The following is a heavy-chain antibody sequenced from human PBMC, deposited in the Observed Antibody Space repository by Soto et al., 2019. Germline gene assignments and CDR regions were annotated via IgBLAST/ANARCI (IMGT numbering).Heavy chain of an antibody. D-gene: IGHD3-22*01. CDR3: AKDSLGVVDLIDY. CDR2: ISYDGSNK. CDR1: GFPFSSYC. Sequence: PAGSLDLSCAGPGFPFSSYCMHWVPQAPGKGLEWVAVISYDGSNKCYADSVKGRFTISRDNSKNTLYLQMNSLRAEDAAVYYCAKDSLGVVDLIDYWGQGTMVTVSS. V-gene: IGHV3-30*18. J-gene: IGHJ4*02.